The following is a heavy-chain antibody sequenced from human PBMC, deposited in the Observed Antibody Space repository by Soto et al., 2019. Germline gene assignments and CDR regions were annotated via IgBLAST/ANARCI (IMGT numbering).Heavy chain of an antibody. Sequence: PSETLSLTCSVSAGSISTYHWSWIRQPAGKGLEWIGRIYYTGSTDYNPSLKSRVTMSVDTSKNQFSLKVSSVTAADTAVYYCARDCSGGACYRASFDYWGQGTLVPVSS. J-gene: IGHJ4*02. D-gene: IGHD2-15*01. CDR3: ARDCSGGACYRASFDY. CDR1: AGSISTYH. V-gene: IGHV4-4*07. CDR2: IYYTGST.